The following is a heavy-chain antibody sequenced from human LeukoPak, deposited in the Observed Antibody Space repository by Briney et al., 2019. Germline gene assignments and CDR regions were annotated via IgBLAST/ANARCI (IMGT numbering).Heavy chain of an antibody. V-gene: IGHV3-33*01. CDR3: ARDRGPGGLAGTYY. Sequence: GGSLRLSCAASGFTFSSYAMHWVRQTPGKGLEWVAVIWHDGSNQTYTDSVKGRFTISRDNSKNTLDLHMNSLRAEDTAVYYCARDRGPGGLAGTYYWGQGTLVTVSS. J-gene: IGHJ4*02. CDR1: GFTFSSYA. D-gene: IGHD6-19*01. CDR2: IWHDGSNQ.